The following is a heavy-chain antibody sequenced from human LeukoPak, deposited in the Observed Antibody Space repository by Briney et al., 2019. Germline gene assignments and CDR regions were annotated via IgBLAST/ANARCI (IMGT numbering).Heavy chain of an antibody. CDR3: ATQDDYSNAFDI. CDR2: IIPIFGTA. D-gene: IGHD4-11*01. Sequence: SVKVSCKASGGTFSSYAISWVRQAPGQGLEWMGGIIPIFGTANYAQKFQGRVTITADESTSTAYMELSSLRSEDTAVYYCATQDDYSNAFDIWGQGTMVTVSS. J-gene: IGHJ3*02. CDR1: GGTFSSYA. V-gene: IGHV1-69*13.